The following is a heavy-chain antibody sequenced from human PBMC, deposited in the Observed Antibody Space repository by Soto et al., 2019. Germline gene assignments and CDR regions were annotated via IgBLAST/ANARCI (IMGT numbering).Heavy chain of an antibody. CDR1: GFTFIYYY. CDR2: ISGSGTPV. J-gene: IGHJ4*02. CDR3: ARWIGGLDF. D-gene: IGHD2-2*03. V-gene: IGHV3-11*01. Sequence: QVQLEESGGGVVKTGGSLRLTCATSGFTFIYYYVAWIRQAPGKGLEWVSHISGSGTPVHYADSVKGRFTNSRDNAKNSVYLQMHSRRVEDTAVYFCARWIGGLDFWGPGAVVTVSS.